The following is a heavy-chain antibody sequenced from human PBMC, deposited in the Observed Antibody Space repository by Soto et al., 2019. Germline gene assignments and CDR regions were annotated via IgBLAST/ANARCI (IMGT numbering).Heavy chain of an antibody. CDR3: AKDVLNKPGPDAFHI. Sequence: GALRLPRATPGFTLSNYSMTSVPPAPGKGLEWVSAISGSGRSTYYADPVKGRFTISRDNSKNTQYLQMNSLRAEDTAVYYCAKDVLNKPGPDAFHIWGQGTMVNVSS. V-gene: IGHV3-23*01. CDR1: GFTLSNYS. D-gene: IGHD6-6*01. J-gene: IGHJ3*02. CDR2: ISGSGRST.